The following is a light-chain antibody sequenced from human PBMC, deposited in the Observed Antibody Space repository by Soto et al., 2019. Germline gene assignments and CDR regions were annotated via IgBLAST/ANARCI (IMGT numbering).Light chain of an antibody. V-gene: IGLV2-14*01. Sequence: QSVLTQPASVSGSPGQSITISCTGTSSDVGGYNYGSWYQQHPGKAPKLMIYDVSNRPSGVSNRFSGSKSGNTASLSISGLQAEDEADYSCSSYTSSTTRVFGTGTKVTVL. CDR3: SSYTSSTTRV. CDR2: DVS. CDR1: SSDVGGYNY. J-gene: IGLJ1*01.